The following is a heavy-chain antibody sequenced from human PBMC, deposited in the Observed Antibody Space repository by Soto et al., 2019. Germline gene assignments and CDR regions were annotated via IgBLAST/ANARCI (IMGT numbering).Heavy chain of an antibody. CDR2: ISGYNGDT. CDR1: GYTFTSYG. V-gene: IGHV1-18*01. CDR3: ARDILVAPAPRWFDP. D-gene: IGHD2-2*01. Sequence: ASVKISCKASGYTFTSYGLSWVRQAPGQGLEWMGWISGYNGDTDYAQKFQGRLTMTTDTSTTTAYMELRSLSSDDTAVYYCARDILVAPAPRWFDPWGQGTPVTV. J-gene: IGHJ5*02.